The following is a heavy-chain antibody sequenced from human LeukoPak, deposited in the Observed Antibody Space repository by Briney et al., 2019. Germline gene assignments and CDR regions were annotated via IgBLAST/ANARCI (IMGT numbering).Heavy chain of an antibody. CDR2: IYTSGST. Sequence: ASETLSLTCTVSGGSISSYYWSWIRQPAGKGLEWIGRIYTSGSTNYNPSLKSRVTMSVDTSKNQFSLKLSSVTAADTAVYYCARDLADCSSTSCPKDWFDPWGQGTLVTVSS. CDR3: ARDLADCSSTSCPKDWFDP. J-gene: IGHJ5*02. D-gene: IGHD2-2*01. V-gene: IGHV4-4*07. CDR1: GGSISSYY.